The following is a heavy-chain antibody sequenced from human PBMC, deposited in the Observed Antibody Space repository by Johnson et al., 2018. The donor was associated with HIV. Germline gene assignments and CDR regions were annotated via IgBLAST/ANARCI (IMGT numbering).Heavy chain of an antibody. D-gene: IGHD3-16*01. J-gene: IGHJ3*02. V-gene: IGHV3-30-3*01. CDR3: ARDLNDYGGAFDS. CDR1: GFTFSSYA. Sequence: QVQLVESGGGVVQPGRSLRLSCAASGFTFSSYAMHWVRQAPGKGLEWVAVISYDGSNKYYADSVKGRFTVSRDNSKNKLYLQMNSLRAEDTAVYYCARDLNDYGGAFDSWGQGTMVTVSS. CDR2: ISYDGSNK.